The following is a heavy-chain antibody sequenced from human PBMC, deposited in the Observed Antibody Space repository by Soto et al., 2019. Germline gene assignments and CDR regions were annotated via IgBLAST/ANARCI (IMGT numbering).Heavy chain of an antibody. Sequence: ASEAPCLPCGGSGGSISRGGYSWGWIRQPPGEGLEWIGYIYHSGSTYYNPSLKSRVTISVDRSKNQFSLKLSSVTAADTAVYYCAAGGGLPRYYWGQGTLVTVSS. V-gene: IGHV4-30-2*01. CDR3: AAGGGLPRYY. CDR2: IYHSGST. J-gene: IGHJ4*02. CDR1: GGSISRGGYS. D-gene: IGHD5-12*01.